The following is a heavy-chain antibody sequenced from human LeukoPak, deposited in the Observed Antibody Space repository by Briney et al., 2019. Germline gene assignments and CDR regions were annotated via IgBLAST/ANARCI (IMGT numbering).Heavy chain of an antibody. J-gene: IGHJ4*02. V-gene: IGHV3-23*01. CDR1: GFTFSSYA. Sequence: GGSLRLSCAASGFTFSSYAMSWVRQAPGKGLEWASAISGSGGSTYYADSVKGRFTISRDNSKNTLYLQMNSLRAEDTAVYYCAKHHYDFWSGSINWGQGTLVTVSS. CDR2: ISGSGGST. CDR3: AKHHYDFWSGSIN. D-gene: IGHD3-3*01.